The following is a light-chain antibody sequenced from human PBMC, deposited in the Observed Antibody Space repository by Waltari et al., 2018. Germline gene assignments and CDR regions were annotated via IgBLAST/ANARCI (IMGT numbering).Light chain of an antibody. CDR3: QQYNNYPYT. CDR2: GAS. CDR1: QSVVTW. J-gene: IGKJ2*01. Sequence: DIQLTQSTSTLSASVGDGVTIACRASQSVVTWLAWYQQKPGKAPRLLIYGASSLESGVPSRFSGSGSGTEFTLSISSLQPDDFATYYCQQYNNYPYTFGQGTKLEIK. V-gene: IGKV1-5*03.